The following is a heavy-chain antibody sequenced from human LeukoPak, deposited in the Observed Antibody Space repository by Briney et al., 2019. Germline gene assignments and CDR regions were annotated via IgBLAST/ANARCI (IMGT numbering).Heavy chain of an antibody. J-gene: IGHJ4*02. CDR3: AKVVGTVNIDY. CDR1: GFIFSTSS. D-gene: IGHD4-17*01. Sequence: GGSLRLSCAASGFIFSTSSVNWVRQAPGKGLEWVSAISGSGGSTYYADSVKGRFTISRDNSKNTLYLQMNSLRAEDTAVYYCAKVVGTVNIDYWGQGTLVTVSS. V-gene: IGHV3-23*01. CDR2: ISGSGGST.